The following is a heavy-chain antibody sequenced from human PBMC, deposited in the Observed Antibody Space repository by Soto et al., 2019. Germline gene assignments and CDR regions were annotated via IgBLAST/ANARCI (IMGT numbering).Heavy chain of an antibody. Sequence: EVQLVESGGGLVKPGGSLRLSCAASGFAFSSFTMNWVRQAPGKGLQWVSSISSTGDYIYYADSLKGRFTISRDNAKNSLYLQMNNLRAEDTAVYYCARGYDIVLASGAIRVAYFDYWGQGTLVPVSS. CDR3: ARGYDIVLASGAIRVAYFDY. J-gene: IGHJ4*02. CDR2: ISSTGDYI. CDR1: GFAFSSFT. D-gene: IGHD2-2*02. V-gene: IGHV3-21*01.